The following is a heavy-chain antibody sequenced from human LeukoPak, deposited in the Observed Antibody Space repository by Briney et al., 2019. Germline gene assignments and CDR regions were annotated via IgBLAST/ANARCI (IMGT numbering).Heavy chain of an antibody. CDR2: INTNTGNP. D-gene: IGHD3-9*01. CDR3: ARGGHYDILTGYYPGSFDI. Sequence: GASVKVSCKASGYTFTSYAMNWVRQAPGQGLEWMGWINTNTGNPTYAQGFTGRFVFSLDTSVSTAYLQISSLKAEDTAVYYCARGGHYDILTGYYPGSFDIWGQGTMVTVSS. J-gene: IGHJ3*02. V-gene: IGHV7-4-1*02. CDR1: GYTFTSYA.